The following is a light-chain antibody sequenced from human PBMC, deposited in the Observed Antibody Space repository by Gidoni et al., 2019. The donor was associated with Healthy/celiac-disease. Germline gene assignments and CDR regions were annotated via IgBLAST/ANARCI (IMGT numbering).Light chain of an antibody. CDR2: SAS. Sequence: DLQMTQPPSSLSAAGGDRATITCRARKSISSYLNWYQQKPGKAPKLLIYSASILQSGAPSRFSGSGSGTDFTLTISSLQPEDFATYYCQQSYSTPPTFGGGTKVEIK. J-gene: IGKJ4*01. V-gene: IGKV1-39*01. CDR3: QQSYSTPPT. CDR1: KSISSY.